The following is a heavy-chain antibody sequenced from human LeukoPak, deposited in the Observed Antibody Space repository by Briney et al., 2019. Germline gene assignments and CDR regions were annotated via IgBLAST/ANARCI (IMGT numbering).Heavy chain of an antibody. D-gene: IGHD6-19*01. CDR2: IYSGGST. CDR3: ARGYSSGWPAFDI. CDR1: GFTVSSNY. Sequence: GGSLRLSCAASGFTVSSNYMSWVRQAPGKGLEWVSVIYSGGSTYYADFVKGRFTISRDNSKNTLYLQMNSLRAEDTAVYYCARGYSSGWPAFDIWGQGTMVTVSS. V-gene: IGHV3-53*01. J-gene: IGHJ3*02.